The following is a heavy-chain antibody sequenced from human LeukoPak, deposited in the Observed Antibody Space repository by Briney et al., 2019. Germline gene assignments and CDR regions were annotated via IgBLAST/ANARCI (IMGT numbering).Heavy chain of an antibody. V-gene: IGHV1-69*05. CDR1: GGTFSSYA. CDR3: ARGARGYSGSYYYYYMGV. Sequence: GASVKVSYKASGGTFSSYAISWVRQAPGQGLEWMGGIIPIFGTENYAQKIQGRVTITTNESTSTAYMELSSLRSEDTAVYYCARGARGYSGSYYYYYMGVWGKGTTVTVSS. J-gene: IGHJ6*03. CDR2: IIPIFGTE. D-gene: IGHD1-26*01.